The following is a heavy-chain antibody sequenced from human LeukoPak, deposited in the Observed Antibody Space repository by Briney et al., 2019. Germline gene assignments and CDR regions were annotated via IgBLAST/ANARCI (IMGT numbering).Heavy chain of an antibody. Sequence: SETLSLTCSVSGGSIGSYYWSWIRQPPGKGLEWIGYIYYSGSTNYNPSLKSRVTISVDTSKTQFSLKLSSVTAADTAVYYCAREGFGSGYFYGMDVWGQGTTVTVSS. V-gene: IGHV4-59*01. D-gene: IGHD3-3*01. CDR3: AREGFGSGYFYGMDV. CDR1: GGSIGSYY. J-gene: IGHJ6*02. CDR2: IYYSGST.